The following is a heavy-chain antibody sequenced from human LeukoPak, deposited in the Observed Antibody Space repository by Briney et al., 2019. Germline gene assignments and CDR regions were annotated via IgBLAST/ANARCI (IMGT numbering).Heavy chain of an antibody. D-gene: IGHD2-8*01. CDR1: GYTFTSYY. CDR3: ARDLGYCTNGVCYTGYYFDY. V-gene: IGHV1-2*04. CDR2: INPNSGGT. Sequence: ASVKVSCKASGYTFTSYYMHWVRQAPGQGLEWMGWINPNSGGTNYAQKFQGWVTMTRDTSISTAYMELSRLRSDDTAVYYCARDLGYCTNGVCYTGYYFDYWGQGTLVTVSS. J-gene: IGHJ4*02.